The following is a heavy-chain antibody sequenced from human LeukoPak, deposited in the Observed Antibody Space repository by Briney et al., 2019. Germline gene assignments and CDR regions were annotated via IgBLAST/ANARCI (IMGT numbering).Heavy chain of an antibody. CDR2: IYYSGST. D-gene: IGHD5-12*01. J-gene: IGHJ4*02. CDR3: ARGKWHYYFDY. V-gene: IGHV4-59*01. Sequence: SETLSLTCTVSGGSISSYYWSWIRQPPGKGLEWIGYIYYSGSTNYNPSLKSRVTISVDMSKNQFSLKLSSVTAADTAVYYCARGKWHYYFDYWGQGTLVTVSS. CDR1: GGSISSYY.